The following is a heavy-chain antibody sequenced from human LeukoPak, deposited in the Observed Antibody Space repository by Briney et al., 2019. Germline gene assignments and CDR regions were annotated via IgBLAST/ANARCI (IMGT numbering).Heavy chain of an antibody. J-gene: IGHJ4*02. CDR3: ARAPYDSSGYYSPGYDY. CDR1: GGSISTYY. D-gene: IGHD3-22*01. Sequence: SETPSLTCTVSGGSISTYYWNWIRQPPGKGLEWIGYIYYTGSTNYNPSLKSRVTISVDTSNNQFSLKLSSVTAADTAVYFCARAPYDSSGYYSPGYDYWGQGTLVTVSS. CDR2: IYYTGST. V-gene: IGHV4-59*01.